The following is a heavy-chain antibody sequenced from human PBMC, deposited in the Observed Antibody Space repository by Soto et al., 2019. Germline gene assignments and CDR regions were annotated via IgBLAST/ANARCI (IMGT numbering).Heavy chain of an antibody. D-gene: IGHD4-17*01. Sequence: ASVKVSCKASGYTFSSYDINGVRQATGQGLEWMGWMNPNSGNTGYAQKFQGRVTMTRNTSISTAYMELSSLRSEDTAVYYCARNGDYHYYYYYMDVWGKGTTVTVSS. CDR1: GYTFSSYD. CDR2: MNPNSGNT. J-gene: IGHJ6*03. CDR3: ARNGDYHYYYYYMDV. V-gene: IGHV1-8*01.